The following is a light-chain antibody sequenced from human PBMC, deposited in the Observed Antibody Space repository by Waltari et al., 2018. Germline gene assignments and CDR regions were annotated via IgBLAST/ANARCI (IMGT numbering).Light chain of an antibody. Sequence: LTQSPATLSLSPGERATLSCRASQSVSSYLAWYQQKPGQAPRLLIYDASNRATGIPARFSGSGSGTDFTLTISSLEPEDFAVYYCQQRSDWPLTFGGGTKVEIK. CDR3: QQRSDWPLT. V-gene: IGKV3-11*01. J-gene: IGKJ4*01. CDR2: DAS. CDR1: QSVSSY.